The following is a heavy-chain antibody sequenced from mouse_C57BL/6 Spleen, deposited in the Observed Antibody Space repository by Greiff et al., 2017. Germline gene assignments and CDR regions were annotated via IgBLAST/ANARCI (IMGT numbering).Heavy chain of an antibody. CDR2: IYPDSGST. Sequence: VQLQQPGAELVKPGASVKMSCKASGYTFTSYWITWVKQRPGQGLEWIGDIYPDSGSTNYNEKFKSKATLTVDTSSSTAYMQLSSLTSEDSAVYYCARRTMGYAMDYWGQGTSVTVSS. V-gene: IGHV1-55*01. CDR3: ARRTMGYAMDY. CDR1: GYTFTSYW. J-gene: IGHJ4*01.